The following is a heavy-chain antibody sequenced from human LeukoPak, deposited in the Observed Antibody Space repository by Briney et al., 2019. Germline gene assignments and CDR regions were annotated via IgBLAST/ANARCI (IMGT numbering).Heavy chain of an antibody. CDR1: GFTISHYP. J-gene: IGHJ4*02. CDR2: ISADHAT. Sequence: GGSLRLSCAASGFTISHYPMSWVRQAPGKGLEWVAAISADHATYDADSMKGRFTISRDNSKNTLYLQMNSLRAEDTAVYYCAKEIWFGELSFDYWGQGTLVTVSS. CDR3: AKEIWFGELSFDY. D-gene: IGHD3-10*01. V-gene: IGHV3-23*01.